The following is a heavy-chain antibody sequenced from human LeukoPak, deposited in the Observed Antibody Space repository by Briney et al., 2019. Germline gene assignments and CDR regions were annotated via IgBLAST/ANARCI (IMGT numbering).Heavy chain of an antibody. V-gene: IGHV3-64D*09. J-gene: IGHJ4*02. D-gene: IGHD2-21*02. CDR3: VKAITVSANFDC. CDR2: ISSNGGNT. CDR1: GFTFSNYD. Sequence: PGGSLRLSCSASGFTFSNYDMYWVRQAPGKGLEYVSAISSNGGNTYYADSVKGRFTISRDNSKNTLYLQVSSLRNEDTAIYYCVKAITVSANFDCWGQGTLVTVSS.